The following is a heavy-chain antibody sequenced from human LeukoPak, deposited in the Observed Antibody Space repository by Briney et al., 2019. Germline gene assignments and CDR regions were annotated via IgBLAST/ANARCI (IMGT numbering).Heavy chain of an antibody. D-gene: IGHD3-22*01. CDR2: IYYSGRT. CDR3: ARRRYYDGSGYLE. Sequence: SETLSLTCSVSGDSVSRSDSYWDWIRQPPGKGLEWIGTIYYSGRTYYSPSLKSRVTMSVDPSNNQFSLNLRSVTAADTAVYYCARRRYYDGSGYLEWGQGTLLSVST. J-gene: IGHJ1*01. CDR1: GDSVSRSDSY. V-gene: IGHV4-39*01.